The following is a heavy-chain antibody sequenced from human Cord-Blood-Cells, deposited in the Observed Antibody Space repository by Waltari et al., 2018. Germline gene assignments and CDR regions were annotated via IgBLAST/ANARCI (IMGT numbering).Heavy chain of an antibody. J-gene: IGHJ4*02. CDR2: ISYDGSNK. V-gene: IGHV3-30-3*01. D-gene: IGHD2-2*01. CDR1: GFTFSSSA. CDR3: ARGTYCSSTSCYGPSFDY. Sequence: QVQLVESGGGGVQPGRSLRLSCAASGFTFSSSAIPRFRQAPGTGLEWVAVISYDGSNKYYADSVKGRFTISRDNSKNTLYLQMNSLRAEDTAVYYCARGTYCSSTSCYGPSFDYWGQGTLVTVSS.